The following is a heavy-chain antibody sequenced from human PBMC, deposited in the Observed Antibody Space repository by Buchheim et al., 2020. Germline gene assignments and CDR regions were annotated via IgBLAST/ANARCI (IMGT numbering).Heavy chain of an antibody. CDR3: ARESQYYGMDV. V-gene: IGHV3-30-3*01. J-gene: IGHJ6*02. Sequence: QVQLVESGGGVVQPGRSLRLSCAASGFTFSSYAMHWVRQAPGKGLEWVAVISYDGSNKYYADSVKGRFTISRDNSKTTLYLQMNSLRAEDTAVYYCARESQYYGMDVWGQGTT. CDR1: GFTFSSYA. CDR2: ISYDGSNK.